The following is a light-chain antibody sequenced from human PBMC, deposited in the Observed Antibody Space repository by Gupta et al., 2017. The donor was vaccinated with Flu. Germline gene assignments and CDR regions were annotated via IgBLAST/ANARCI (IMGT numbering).Light chain of an antibody. Sequence: QSVLTQPASVSGAPGQRVAISCTGHSSNIGARYDVQRYQQLPGTAPRLLIYATNNRPSGGPDRVSGSRSGTSASLAITGLQAEDEAHYYCQSYVNSLSGSWVFGVGTKLTVL. CDR1: SSNIGARYD. CDR2: ATN. J-gene: IGLJ3*02. V-gene: IGLV1-40*01. CDR3: QSYVNSLSGSWV.